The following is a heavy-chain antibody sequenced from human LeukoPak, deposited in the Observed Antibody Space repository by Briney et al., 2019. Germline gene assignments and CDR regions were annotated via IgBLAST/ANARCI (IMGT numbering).Heavy chain of an antibody. Sequence: GGSLRLSCAASGFTFSSYWMSWVRQAPGKGLEWVANIKQDGSEKHYVDSVKGRFTISRDNTKNSLYLQMNSLRAEDTAVYYCARDPYSSSWVKYYFDYWGQGTLVTVSS. CDR1: GFTFSSYW. CDR3: ARDPYSSSWVKYYFDY. J-gene: IGHJ4*02. CDR2: IKQDGSEK. V-gene: IGHV3-7*01. D-gene: IGHD6-13*01.